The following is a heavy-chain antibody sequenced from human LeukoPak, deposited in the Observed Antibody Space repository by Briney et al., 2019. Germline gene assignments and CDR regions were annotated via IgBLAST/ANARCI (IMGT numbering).Heavy chain of an antibody. CDR1: GFTFSSYW. V-gene: IGHV3-7*01. CDR2: IKQDGSER. D-gene: IGHD3-10*01. CDR3: ARGFRALDY. J-gene: IGHJ4*02. Sequence: GGSLRLSCAASGFTFSSYWMTWVRQAPGKGLEWVANIKQDGSERYYVDSVKGRFTISRDNAKNSLYLQMNSLSAEDTAVYYCARGFRALDYWGQGTLVTVSS.